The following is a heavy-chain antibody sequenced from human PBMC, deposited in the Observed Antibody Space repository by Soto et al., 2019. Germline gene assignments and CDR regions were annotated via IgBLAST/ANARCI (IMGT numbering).Heavy chain of an antibody. Sequence: QVQLVQSGAEVKKPGYSVKVSCKASGGTFSSYAIIWVRQAPGQVLEWMGGIIPIFGTANYAQKFQDRVMIAGEESTSSVYMDWSSLRSDDAAVYYCASDLGYCSGGSCYLFDYWGQRTLVTVS. CDR1: GGTFSSYA. J-gene: IGHJ4*02. V-gene: IGHV1-69*12. D-gene: IGHD2-15*01. CDR3: ASDLGYCSGGSCYLFDY. CDR2: IIPIFGTA.